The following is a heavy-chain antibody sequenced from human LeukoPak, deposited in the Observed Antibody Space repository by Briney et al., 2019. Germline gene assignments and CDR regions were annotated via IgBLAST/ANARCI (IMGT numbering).Heavy chain of an antibody. J-gene: IGHJ2*01. Sequence: GASVKVSCKASGGTFSSDPITWVRRAPGQGLEWMGGTIPFLGATTYAQRFQGRISITTDESTTTAYMELSSLRSEDTAVYYCARGGGYSYDWYFDLWGRGTLVTVSS. CDR2: TIPFLGAT. CDR3: ARGGGYSYDWYFDL. V-gene: IGHV1-69*05. CDR1: GGTFSSDP. D-gene: IGHD5-18*01.